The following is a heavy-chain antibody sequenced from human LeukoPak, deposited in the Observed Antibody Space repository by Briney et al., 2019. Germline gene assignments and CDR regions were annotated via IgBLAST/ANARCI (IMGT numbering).Heavy chain of an antibody. Sequence: GGSLRLSCAASGFTFSNYWMHWVRQAPGKGLVWVSPINSDGSSTNYADSVKGRFTISRDNAKNSLYLQMNSLRAEDTAVYYCARVGGSIYYFDYWGQGTLVTVSS. CDR1: GFTFSNYW. CDR2: INSDGSST. D-gene: IGHD4-23*01. V-gene: IGHV3-74*01. CDR3: ARVGGSIYYFDY. J-gene: IGHJ4*02.